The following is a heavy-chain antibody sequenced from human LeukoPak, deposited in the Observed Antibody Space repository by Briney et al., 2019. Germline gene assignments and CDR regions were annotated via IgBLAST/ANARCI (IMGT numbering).Heavy chain of an antibody. Sequence: PSETLSLTCTVSGGSISIYYWSWIRQPPGKGLEWIGSIYYSGSTYYNPSLKSRVTISVDTSKNQFFLKLSSVTAADTAVYYCARLPTQDDYVWGSYRVYYYYYMDVWGKGTTVTISS. CDR2: IYYSGST. D-gene: IGHD3-16*02. CDR3: ARLPTQDDYVWGSYRVYYYYYMDV. CDR1: GGSISIYY. J-gene: IGHJ6*03. V-gene: IGHV4-59*05.